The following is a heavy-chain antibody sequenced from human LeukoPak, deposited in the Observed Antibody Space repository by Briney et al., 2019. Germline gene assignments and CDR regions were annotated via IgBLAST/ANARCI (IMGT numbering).Heavy chain of an antibody. CDR1: GFTFSSYA. CDR3: AGIDTVTTGGY. D-gene: IGHD4-17*01. V-gene: IGHV3-30-3*01. CDR2: ISYDGSNK. J-gene: IGHJ4*02. Sequence: GGSLRLSCAASGFTFSSYAMHWVRQAPGKGLAWVAVISYDGSNKYYADSVKGRFTISRDNSKNTLYLQMNSLRAEDTAVYYCAGIDTVTTGGYWGQGTLVTVSS.